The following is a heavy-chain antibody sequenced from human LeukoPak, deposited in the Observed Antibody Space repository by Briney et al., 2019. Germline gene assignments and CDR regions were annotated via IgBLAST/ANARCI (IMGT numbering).Heavy chain of an antibody. J-gene: IGHJ4*02. V-gene: IGHV3-7*03. CDR2: IKQDGSEK. D-gene: IGHD1-26*01. Sequence: PGGSLRLSCEASEFTFTTYWMSWVRQAPGKGLEWVANIKQDGSEKYYVDSVKGRFTISRDNAKNSVYLQMNSLRAEDTAVYYCARFPLWELRPSGDYWGQGTLVTVSS. CDR3: ARFPLWELRPSGDY. CDR1: EFTFTTYW.